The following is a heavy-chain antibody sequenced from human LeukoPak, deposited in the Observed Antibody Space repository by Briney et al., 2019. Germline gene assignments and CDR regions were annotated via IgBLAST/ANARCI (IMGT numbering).Heavy chain of an antibody. Sequence: AGGSLRLSCAASGFTFSSYWMNWVRQAPGRGLEWVANIKQDGSEKYYVDSVEGRFTISRDNAKNSLYLQMNSLRVEDTAVYYCARGSSGSYDYWGQGTLVTVSS. CDR1: GFTFSSYW. J-gene: IGHJ4*02. CDR2: IKQDGSEK. D-gene: IGHD6-19*01. V-gene: IGHV3-7*03. CDR3: ARGSSGSYDY.